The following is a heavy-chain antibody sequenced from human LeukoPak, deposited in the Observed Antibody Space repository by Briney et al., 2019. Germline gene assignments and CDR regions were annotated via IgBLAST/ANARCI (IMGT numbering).Heavy chain of an antibody. Sequence: SETLSLTCTVSGGSISSGGYYWSWIRRHPGKGLEWIGYIYYSGSTYYNPSLKSRVTISVDTSKNQFSLKLSSVTAADTAVYYCARQQYCSSTSCSVYYYYGMDVWGQGTTVTVSS. CDR1: GGSISSGGYY. J-gene: IGHJ6*02. V-gene: IGHV4-31*03. CDR2: IYYSGST. CDR3: ARQQYCSSTSCSVYYYYGMDV. D-gene: IGHD2-2*01.